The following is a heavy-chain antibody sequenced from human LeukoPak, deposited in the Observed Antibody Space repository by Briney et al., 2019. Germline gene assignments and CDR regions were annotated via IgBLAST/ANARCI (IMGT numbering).Heavy chain of an antibody. V-gene: IGHV4-39*01. CDR2: IYYSGST. Sequence: PSETLSLTCTVSGGSISSSSYYWGWIRQPPGKGLEWIGSIYYSGSTYYNPSLKSRVTISVDTSKNQFSLKLSSVTAADTAVYYCARWSGSLRRYFDLWGRGTLVTVSS. D-gene: IGHD3-3*01. CDR1: GGSISSSSYY. J-gene: IGHJ2*01. CDR3: ARWSGSLRRYFDL.